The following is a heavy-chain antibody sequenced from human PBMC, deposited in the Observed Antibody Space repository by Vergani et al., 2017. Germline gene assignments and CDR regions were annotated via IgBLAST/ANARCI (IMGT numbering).Heavy chain of an antibody. J-gene: IGHJ4*02. CDR3: ATTRGEMATISPFDY. CDR2: IYYSGST. V-gene: IGHV4-59*01. Sequence: QVQLQESGPGLVKPSETLSLTCTVSGGSISSYYWSWIRQPPGKGLEWIGYIYYSGSTNYNPSLKSRVTISVDTSKNQFSLKRSAVTAADTAVYYCATTRGEMATISPFDYWGQGTLVTVSS. D-gene: IGHD5-24*01. CDR1: GGSISSYY.